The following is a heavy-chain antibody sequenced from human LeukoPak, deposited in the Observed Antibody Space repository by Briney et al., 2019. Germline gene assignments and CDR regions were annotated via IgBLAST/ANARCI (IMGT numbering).Heavy chain of an antibody. CDR3: ARVFSSGWYTVDFDY. CDR1: GYTFTGYY. D-gene: IGHD6-19*01. J-gene: IGHJ4*02. V-gene: IGHV1-2*04. CDR2: INPNSGGT. Sequence: ASVKVSCKASGYTFTGYYMHWVRQAPGQGLEWMGWINPNSGGTNYAQKFQGWVTMTRDTSISTAYMELSRLRSDDTAVYYCARVFSSGWYTVDFDYWGQGTLVTVSS.